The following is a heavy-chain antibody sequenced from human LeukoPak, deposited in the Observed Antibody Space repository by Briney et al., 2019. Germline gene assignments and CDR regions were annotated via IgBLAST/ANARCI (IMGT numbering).Heavy chain of an antibody. CDR3: TTKGMDIVVVPAASPVWNMDV. J-gene: IGHJ6*03. CDR2: IRSKANSYAT. V-gene: IGHV3-73*01. D-gene: IGHD2-2*03. Sequence: GGSLRLSCAASGFTFSGSAMHWVRQASGKGLEWVGRIRSKANSYATAYVASVKGRFTISRDDSKNTAYLQMNSLKTEDTAVYYCTTKGMDIVVVPAASPVWNMDVWGKGTTVTVSS. CDR1: GFTFSGSA.